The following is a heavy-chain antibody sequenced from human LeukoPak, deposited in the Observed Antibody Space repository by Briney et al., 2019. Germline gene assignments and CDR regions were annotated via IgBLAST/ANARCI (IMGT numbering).Heavy chain of an antibody. Sequence: SVKVSCKASGYSFTSYAISWVRQAPGQGLEWMGGIIPIFGTANYAQKFQGRVTITTDESTSTAYMELSSLRSEDTAVYYCARVQWELLISPYYYYMDVWGKGTTVTVSS. D-gene: IGHD1-26*01. CDR1: GYSFTSYA. CDR2: IIPIFGTA. CDR3: ARVQWELLISPYYYYMDV. V-gene: IGHV1-69*05. J-gene: IGHJ6*03.